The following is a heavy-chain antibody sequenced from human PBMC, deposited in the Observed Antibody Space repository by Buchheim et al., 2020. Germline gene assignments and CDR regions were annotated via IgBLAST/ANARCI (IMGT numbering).Heavy chain of an antibody. CDR1: GFTFSSYW. CDR2: INSDGSST. J-gene: IGHJ6*03. CDR3: ARAGQIVVVPAAPYYYMDV. V-gene: IGHV3-74*01. D-gene: IGHD2-2*01. Sequence: EVQLVESGGGLVQPGGSLRLSCAASGFTFSSYWMHWVRQAPGKGLVWVSRINSDGSSTSYADSVKGRFTISRDNAKNTLYLQMNSLRVEDTAVYYCARAGQIVVVPAAPYYYMDVWGKGTT.